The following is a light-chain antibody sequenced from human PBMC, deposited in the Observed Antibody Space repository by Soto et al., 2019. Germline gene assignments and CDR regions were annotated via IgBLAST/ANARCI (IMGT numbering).Light chain of an antibody. CDR3: SSYTSSSTLYV. V-gene: IGLV2-14*01. CDR2: DVS. J-gene: IGLJ1*01. CDR1: SSDVGGYNY. Sequence: QSALTQPASVFGSPGQSITISCTGTSSDVGGYNYVSWYQQHPGKAPKLMIYDVSNRPSGVSNRFSGSKSGNTASLTISGLQAEDEADYYCSSYTSSSTLYVFGPGTKLTVL.